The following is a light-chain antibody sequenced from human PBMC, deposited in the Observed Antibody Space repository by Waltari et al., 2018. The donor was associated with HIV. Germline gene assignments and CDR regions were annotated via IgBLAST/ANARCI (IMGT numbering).Light chain of an antibody. CDR1: SSNIGKNY. J-gene: IGLJ2*01. CDR3: GTWDTSLSAVL. CDR2: ENN. V-gene: IGLV1-51*02. Sequence: QSVLPQPPSVSAAPGQQVTISCSGSSSNIGKNYVSWYQQRPGTTPKLLIYENNKRPAGIPDRFSGYKSGTSATLGVTGLQTGDEADYYCGTWDTSLSAVLFGGGTKLTVL.